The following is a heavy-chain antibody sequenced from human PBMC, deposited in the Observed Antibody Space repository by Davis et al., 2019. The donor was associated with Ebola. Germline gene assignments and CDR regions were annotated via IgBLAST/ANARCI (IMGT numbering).Heavy chain of an antibody. Sequence: GGSLRLSCAASGFTFSSYEMNWVRQAPGKGLEWVSYISSSGSTIYYADSAKGRFTISRDNAKNSLYLQMNSLRAEDTAVYYCAREGAAVPDYYYGMDVWGQGTTVTVSS. CDR3: AREGAAVPDYYYGMDV. D-gene: IGHD6-13*01. J-gene: IGHJ6*02. V-gene: IGHV3-48*03. CDR2: ISSSGSTI. CDR1: GFTFSSYE.